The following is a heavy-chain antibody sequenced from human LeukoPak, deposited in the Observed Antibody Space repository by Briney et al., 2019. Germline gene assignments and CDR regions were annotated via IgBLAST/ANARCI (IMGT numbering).Heavy chain of an antibody. V-gene: IGHV3-11*05. CDR2: ISSSSSYT. CDR1: GFTFSDYY. D-gene: IGHD3-10*01. CDR3: ARDKGYSRGFGEHLGWFDP. J-gene: IGHJ5*02. Sequence: GGSLRLSCAASGFTFSDYYMSWIRQAPGKGLEWVSYISSSSSYTNYADSVKGRFTISRDKAKNSLYLQMNSLRAEDTAVYYCARDKGYSRGFGEHLGWFDPWGQGTLVTVSS.